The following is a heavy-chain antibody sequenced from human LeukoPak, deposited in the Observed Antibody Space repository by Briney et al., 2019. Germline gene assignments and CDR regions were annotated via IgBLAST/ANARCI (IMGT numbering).Heavy chain of an antibody. V-gene: IGHV4-59*01. D-gene: IGHD5-12*01. J-gene: IGHJ4*02. CDR3: ARDSQEVATGVLDY. Sequence: SETLSLTCTVSDGSISTYYWSWIRQPPGKGLEWIGYIYYSGSTNYNPSLNSRVTISVDTSKNQFSLNLTSVTAADTAVYYCARDSQEVATGVLDYWGQGTLDTVSS. CDR1: DGSISTYY. CDR2: IYYSGST.